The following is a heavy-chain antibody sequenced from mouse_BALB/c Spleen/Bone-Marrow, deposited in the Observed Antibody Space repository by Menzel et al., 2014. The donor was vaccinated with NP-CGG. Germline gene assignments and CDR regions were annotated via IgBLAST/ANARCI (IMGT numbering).Heavy chain of an antibody. V-gene: IGHV5-17*02. Sequence: VQLQQSGGGLVQPGGSRKLSCAASGFTFSSFGMHWVRQAPEKGLEWVAYISSGSSTIYYADTVMGRFTISRDNPKNTLSLQMTSLRSEDTAMYYCARSGSSSGYFDYWGQGTTLTVSS. CDR1: GFTFSSFG. CDR2: ISSGSSTI. J-gene: IGHJ2*01. CDR3: ARSGSSSGYFDY. D-gene: IGHD1-1*01.